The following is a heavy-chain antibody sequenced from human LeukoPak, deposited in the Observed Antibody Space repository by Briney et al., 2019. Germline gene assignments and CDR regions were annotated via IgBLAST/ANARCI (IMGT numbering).Heavy chain of an antibody. D-gene: IGHD3-10*01. V-gene: IGHV3-48*03. CDR2: ISSSGSTI. CDR3: ARDEIRTGAFDI. CDR1: GFTFSSYA. J-gene: IGHJ3*02. Sequence: GGSLRLSCSASGFTFSSYAMYWVRQAPGKGLEWLSYISSSGSTIYYAESVKGRFTISRDNAENSLHLQMNSLRAEDTAVYYCARDEIRTGAFDIWGQGTMVTVSS.